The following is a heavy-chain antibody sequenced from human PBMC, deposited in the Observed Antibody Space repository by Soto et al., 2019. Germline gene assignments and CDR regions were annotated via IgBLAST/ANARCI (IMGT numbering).Heavy chain of an antibody. Sequence: PSETLSLTCTVSGGSISSGGYYWSWIRQHPGKGLEWIGYIYYSGSTYYNPSLKSRVTISVDTSKNQFSLKLSSVTAADTAVYYCARSRLLRFKNWFDPWGQGTLVTVSS. CDR1: GGSISSGGYY. D-gene: IGHD3-3*01. J-gene: IGHJ5*02. CDR2: IYYSGST. CDR3: ARSRLLRFKNWFDP. V-gene: IGHV4-31*03.